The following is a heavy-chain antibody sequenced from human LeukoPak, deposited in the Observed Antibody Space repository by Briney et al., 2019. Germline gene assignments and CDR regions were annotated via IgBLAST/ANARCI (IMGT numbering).Heavy chain of an antibody. D-gene: IGHD3-9*01. CDR2: ISSNGGST. J-gene: IGHJ5*02. V-gene: IGHV3-64*01. Sequence: GGSLRLSCAASGFTFSSYAMHWVRQAPGKGLEYVSAISSNGGSTYYANSVKGRFTISRDNSKNTLYLQMGSLRAEDMAVYYCAKASGYDILTGYYGNWFDPWGQGTLVTVSS. CDR1: GFTFSSYA. CDR3: AKASGYDILTGYYGNWFDP.